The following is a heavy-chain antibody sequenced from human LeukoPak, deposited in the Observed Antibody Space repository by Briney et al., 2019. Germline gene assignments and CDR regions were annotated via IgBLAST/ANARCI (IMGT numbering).Heavy chain of an antibody. CDR1: EFSVGSNY. CDR2: IYSGGST. J-gene: IGHJ4*02. CDR3: ARVGGDYFDY. Sequence: GGSLRLSCAASEFSVGSNYMTWVRQAPGKGLEWVSLIYSGGSTYYADSVKGRFTISRDNSKNTLYLQMGSLRPEDMALYYCARVGGDYFDYWSQGTLVTVSS. D-gene: IGHD3-10*01. V-gene: IGHV3-66*01.